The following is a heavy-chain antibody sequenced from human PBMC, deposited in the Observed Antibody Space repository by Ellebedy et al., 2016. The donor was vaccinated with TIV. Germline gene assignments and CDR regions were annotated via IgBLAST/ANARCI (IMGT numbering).Heavy chain of an antibody. V-gene: IGHV4-59*01. D-gene: IGHD5-18*01. Sequence: MPSETLSLTCTVSGGSISSYYWSWIRQPPGKGLEWIGYIYYSGSTNYNPSLKSRVTISVDTSKNQFSLTLSSVTAADTAVYYCAREGYSYATDYWGQGTLVTVSS. CDR2: IYYSGST. J-gene: IGHJ4*02. CDR1: GGSISSYY. CDR3: AREGYSYATDY.